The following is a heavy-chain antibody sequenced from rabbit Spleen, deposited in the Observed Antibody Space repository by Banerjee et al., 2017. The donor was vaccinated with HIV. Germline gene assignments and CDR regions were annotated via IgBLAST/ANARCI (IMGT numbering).Heavy chain of an antibody. CDR1: GFSFSSNW. Sequence: QQQLEESGGGLVKPGGTLTLTCTVSGFSFSSNWICWVRQAPGKGLEWIACIDTSNGDTDYANWPKGRFTISKTSSTTVTLQMTSLTVADTATYFCARNYVNAFDPWGPGTLVT. J-gene: IGHJ2*01. V-gene: IGHV1S45*01. CDR2: IDTSNGDT. CDR3: ARNYVNAFDP. D-gene: IGHD1-1*01.